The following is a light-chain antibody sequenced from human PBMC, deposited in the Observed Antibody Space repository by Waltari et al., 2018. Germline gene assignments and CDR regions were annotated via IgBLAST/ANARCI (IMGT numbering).Light chain of an antibody. J-gene: IGLJ2*01. CDR2: DVT. CDR3: CSYAGPYTLII. CDR1: SGNVGGYNH. Sequence: QSALTQPRPESGSLGQSVTNTCTGPSGNVGGYNHACWYQQHPGNGPTLKIYDVTKRPSGVPDRFSGSKSGNTASLTTSGLQAEDEADYYCCSYAGPYTLIIFGGGIKLTVV. V-gene: IGLV2-11*01.